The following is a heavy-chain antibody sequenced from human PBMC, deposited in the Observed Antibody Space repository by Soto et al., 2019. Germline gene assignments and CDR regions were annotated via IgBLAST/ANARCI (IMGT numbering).Heavy chain of an antibody. Sequence: WETLSLTCAVSGDSISSNYWSWIRQPPGKGLEWIGYIYYSGSTTYNPSLKSRVTISVDTSKNQFSLKLSSVTTADTAVYYCGRRYGWNYDYWGQGTLVTVSS. CDR2: IYYSGST. CDR3: GRRYGWNYDY. V-gene: IGHV4-59*08. D-gene: IGHD6-19*01. J-gene: IGHJ4*02. CDR1: GDSISSNY.